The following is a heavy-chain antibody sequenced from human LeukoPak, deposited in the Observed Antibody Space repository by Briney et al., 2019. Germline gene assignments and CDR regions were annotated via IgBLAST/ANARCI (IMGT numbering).Heavy chain of an antibody. CDR2: IYYSGST. D-gene: IGHD1-26*01. CDR1: GGSISSYY. J-gene: IGHJ3*02. V-gene: IGHV4-59*08. Sequence: SQTLFLTCTVSGGSISSYYWSWIRQPPGKGLEWIGYIYYSGSTNYNPSLKSRVTISVDTSKNQFSLKLSSVTAADTAVYYCARRRWEAAFDIWGQGTMVTVSS. CDR3: ARRRWEAAFDI.